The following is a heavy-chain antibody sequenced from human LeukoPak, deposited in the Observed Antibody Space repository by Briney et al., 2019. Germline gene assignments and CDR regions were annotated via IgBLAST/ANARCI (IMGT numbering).Heavy chain of an antibody. D-gene: IGHD3-22*01. J-gene: IGHJ4*02. CDR1: GGSISSYY. CDR3: ARPSNYYDSSGSFDY. V-gene: IGHV4-59*08. CDR2: ISDSGST. Sequence: SQTLSLTCTVSGGSISSYYWTWIRQPPGKGLEWIGFISDSGSTNYNPSLKSRVTISVDTSKKQFSLKLTSVTAADTAVYYCARPSNYYDSSGSFDYWGQGTLVTVSS.